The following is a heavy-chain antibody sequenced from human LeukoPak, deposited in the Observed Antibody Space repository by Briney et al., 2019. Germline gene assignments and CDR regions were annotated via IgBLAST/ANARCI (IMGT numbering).Heavy chain of an antibody. D-gene: IGHD1-26*01. CDR1: GYTFTSYG. Sequence: ASVKVSCKASGYTFTSYGIRWVRQAPGQGPEWMGWISAYNGNTNYAQKLQGRVTMTTDTSTSSAYTELRSLRSDDTAVYYCARERESGSYRYFDYSSQGTLVTVSS. V-gene: IGHV1-18*01. J-gene: IGHJ4*02. CDR3: ARERESGSYRYFDY. CDR2: ISAYNGNT.